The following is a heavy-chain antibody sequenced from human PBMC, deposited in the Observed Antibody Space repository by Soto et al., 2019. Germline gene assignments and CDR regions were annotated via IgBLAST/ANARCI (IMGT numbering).Heavy chain of an antibody. CDR1: GFTFSDHY. J-gene: IGHJ4*02. Sequence: EVQLVESGGGLVQPEGSLRLSCAASGFTFSDHYMDWVRQAPWKRLEWVGRIRNKANSYTTEYAASVKGRFTISRDDSRNSLYLQMNSLKTEDTAMYYCTRAGILTTPYYFDYWGQGTLVTVSS. D-gene: IGHD2-21*01. CDR3: TRAGILTTPYYFDY. V-gene: IGHV3-72*01. CDR2: IRNKANSYTT.